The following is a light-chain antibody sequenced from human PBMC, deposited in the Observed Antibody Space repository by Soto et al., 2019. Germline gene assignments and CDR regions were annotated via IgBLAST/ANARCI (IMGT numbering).Light chain of an antibody. CDR2: GNI. CDR3: QSYDSTLRARYV. CDR1: SSNMGAGYD. J-gene: IGLJ1*01. V-gene: IGLV1-40*01. Sequence: QSVLPQPPSVSGAPGQRFTISCTGSSSNMGAGYDVHWYQQRPGTAPKLLIFGNINRPSGVPDRFSGSKSGTSDSLAITGLQAEDEGDYHCQSYDSTLRARYVFGTGTKVTVL.